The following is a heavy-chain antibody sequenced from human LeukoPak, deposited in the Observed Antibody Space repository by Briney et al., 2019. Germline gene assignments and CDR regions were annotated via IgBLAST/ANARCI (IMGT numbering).Heavy chain of an antibody. Sequence: GGSLRLSCTGSGFTFGDYAMSWVRQAPGKGLEWVGVITSKAYGGTIEYGPSVEGRFTISRDDSKSIAYLQMNSLKTEDTAVYYCARVRLSGTPPFYDYWGQGTLVTVSS. V-gene: IGHV3-49*04. CDR2: ITSKAYGGTI. D-gene: IGHD1-26*01. CDR1: GFTFGDYA. CDR3: ARVRLSGTPPFYDY. J-gene: IGHJ4*02.